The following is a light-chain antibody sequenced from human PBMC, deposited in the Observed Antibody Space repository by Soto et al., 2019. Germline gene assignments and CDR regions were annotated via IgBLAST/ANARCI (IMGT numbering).Light chain of an antibody. CDR1: QSASATY. Sequence: EFVLTQSTGTLSLYPVARATLSCTASQSASATYLAWYQQKPGQAPRLLIYAASSRATGVPDRFSGSGSGTDFTLTISRLEPEDFAVYYCQHYVTSPLTFGGGTKVDIK. CDR3: QHYVTSPLT. J-gene: IGKJ4*01. V-gene: IGKV3-20*01. CDR2: AAS.